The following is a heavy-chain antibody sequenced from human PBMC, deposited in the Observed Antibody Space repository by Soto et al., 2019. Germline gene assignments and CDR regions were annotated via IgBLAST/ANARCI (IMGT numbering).Heavy chain of an antibody. V-gene: IGHV1-2*04. D-gene: IGHD3-10*01. CDR1: GYTFTGYY. J-gene: IGHJ6*02. CDR2: INPNSGGT. Sequence: ASVKVSCKASGYTFTGYYMHWVRQAPGQGLEWMGWINPNSGGTNYAQKFQGWVTMTRDTSISTAYMELSRLRSDDTAVYYCARDSGVLGFGELHYYYYGMDVWGQGTTVTVSS. CDR3: ARDSGVLGFGELHYYYYGMDV.